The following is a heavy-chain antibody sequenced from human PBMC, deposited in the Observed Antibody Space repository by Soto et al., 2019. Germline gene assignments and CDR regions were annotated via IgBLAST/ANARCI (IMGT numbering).Heavy chain of an antibody. D-gene: IGHD4-17*01. CDR1: GYTFTSYG. J-gene: IGHJ4*02. CDR2: ISAYSGNT. CDR3: ARAGRLRWYTYYCDF. Sequence: QVQLVQSGAEVKKPGASVKVSCKASGYTFTSYGISWVRQAPGQGREWMGWISAYSGNTNYAQKPQGRVTMTTDKSRXRAYMELRSLRSDNTAVYYCARAGRLRWYTYYCDFWGQGTLVTVSS. V-gene: IGHV1-18*01.